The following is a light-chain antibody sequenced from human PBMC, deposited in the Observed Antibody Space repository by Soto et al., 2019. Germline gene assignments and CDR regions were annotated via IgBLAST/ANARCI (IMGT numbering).Light chain of an antibody. CDR2: DAS. Sequence: DIQMTQSPSSLSASVGDRLTITCRASQSISSYLNWYQKKPGKAPKLLIYDASSLESGVPSRFSGSGSGTEFTLTISSLQPDDFATYYCQQYNSYSQWTFGQGTKVDIK. CDR1: QSISSY. J-gene: IGKJ1*01. CDR3: QQYNSYSQWT. V-gene: IGKV1-5*01.